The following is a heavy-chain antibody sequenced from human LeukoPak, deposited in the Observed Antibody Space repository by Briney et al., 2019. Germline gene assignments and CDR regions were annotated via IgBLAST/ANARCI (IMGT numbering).Heavy chain of an antibody. D-gene: IGHD6-13*01. CDR2: ISSSSSYI. CDR1: GFIFSSYS. Sequence: PGGSLRLSCAASGFIFSSYSMSWVRQAPGKGLEWVSSISSSSSYIYYADSVKGRFTISRDNAKNSLYLQMNSLRAEDTAVYYCARGRRIAAAGLYYFDYWGQGTLVTVSS. V-gene: IGHV3-21*01. CDR3: ARGRRIAAAGLYYFDY. J-gene: IGHJ4*02.